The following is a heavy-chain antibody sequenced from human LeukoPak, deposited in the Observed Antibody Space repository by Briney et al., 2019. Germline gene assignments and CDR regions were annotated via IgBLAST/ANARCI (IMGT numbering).Heavy chain of an antibody. CDR1: GFTFSSYS. V-gene: IGHV3-48*02. Sequence: GGSLRLSCAASGFTFSSYSMIWVRQAPGKGLEWVSYISSSSTIYYADSVKGRFTISRDNAKNSLYLQMNSLRDEDTAVYYCARDLSGRYAFDIWGQGTMVTVSS. CDR2: ISSSSTI. D-gene: IGHD3-10*01. CDR3: ARDLSGRYAFDI. J-gene: IGHJ3*02.